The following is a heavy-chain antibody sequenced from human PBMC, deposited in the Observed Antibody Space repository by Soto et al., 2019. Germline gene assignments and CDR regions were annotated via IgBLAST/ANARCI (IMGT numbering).Heavy chain of an antibody. CDR1: GGTFSSYS. V-gene: IGHV1-69*01. Sequence: QVQLVQSGAEVKEPGSSVKVSCKASGGTFSSYSISWVRQAPGQGLEGMGGIIPILGTPQYARKFQGRVTITADESTTTAYMELSRLRSDDTAVYYCATRLSISGVVMSWFDPWGRGSLVTVSS. J-gene: IGHJ5*01. CDR2: IIPILGTP. CDR3: ATRLSISGVVMSWFDP. D-gene: IGHD3-3*01.